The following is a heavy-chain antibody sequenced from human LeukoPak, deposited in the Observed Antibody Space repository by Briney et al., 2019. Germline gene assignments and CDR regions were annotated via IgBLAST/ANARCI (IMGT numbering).Heavy chain of an antibody. V-gene: IGHV1-69*05. Sequence: AASVSVSCTASGGTFSSYAISWVRQAPGQGLEWMGGIIPIFGTANYAQKFQGRVTITTDESTSTAYMELSSLRSEDTAVYYCARGGGVYYMDVWGKGTTVTVSS. D-gene: IGHD2-8*01. CDR2: IIPIFGTA. CDR3: ARGGGVYYMDV. J-gene: IGHJ6*03. CDR1: GGTFSSYA.